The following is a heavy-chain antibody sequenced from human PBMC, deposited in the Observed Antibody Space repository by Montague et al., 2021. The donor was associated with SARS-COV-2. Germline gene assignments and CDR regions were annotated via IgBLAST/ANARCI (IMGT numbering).Heavy chain of an antibody. Sequence: SETLSLTCAVYDGSFSDYYWNWIRQPPGKGLEWIGEINHSGTTNYNPSLKSRVTMSVDTSKNQFSLKLSSVTAADTAVYYCARGARQGYGFRLGSFDSWGQGTLVTVSS. CDR2: INHSGTT. V-gene: IGHV4-34*01. J-gene: IGHJ4*02. CDR1: DGSFSDYY. CDR3: ARGARQGYGFRLGSFDS. D-gene: IGHD3-10*01.